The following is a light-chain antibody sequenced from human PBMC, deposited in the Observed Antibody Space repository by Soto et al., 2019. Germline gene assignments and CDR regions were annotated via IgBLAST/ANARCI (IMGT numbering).Light chain of an antibody. Sequence: QLVLTQSPSASASLGASVKLTCTLSSGHSSYAIAWHQQQPEKGPRYLMKLNSDGSHSKGDGIPDRFSGSSSGAERYLTIASLQSEDEADYYCQTWGTGVVFGGGTQLPS. J-gene: IGLJ2*01. CDR1: SGHSSYA. CDR3: QTWGTGVV. V-gene: IGLV4-69*01. CDR2: LNSDGSH.